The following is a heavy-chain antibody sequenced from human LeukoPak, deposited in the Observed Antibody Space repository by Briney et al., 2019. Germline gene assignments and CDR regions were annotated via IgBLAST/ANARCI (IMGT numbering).Heavy chain of an antibody. Sequence: GGSLRLSCAASGFTFSSYAMHWVRQAPGKGLEWVAVISYDGSNKYYADSVKGRFTISRDNSKNTLYLQMNSLRAEDTAVYYCAKGARGGVPAANRFDPWGQGTLVTVSS. CDR3: AKGARGGVPAANRFDP. D-gene: IGHD2-2*01. J-gene: IGHJ5*02. V-gene: IGHV3-30-3*01. CDR1: GFTFSSYA. CDR2: ISYDGSNK.